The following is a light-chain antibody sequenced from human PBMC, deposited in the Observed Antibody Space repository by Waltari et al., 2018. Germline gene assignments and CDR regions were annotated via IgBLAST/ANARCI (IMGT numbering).Light chain of an antibody. Sequence: QSALTQPASVSGSPGQWLTISCTGPGSAVGSYNLVSWYQQHPGKAPKLIIYEVNKRPSGVSNRFSASKSGNTASLTISGLQAEDESDFYCSSYAGSGTSVFGGGTKLTVL. CDR1: GSAVGSYNL. CDR2: EVN. V-gene: IGLV2-23*02. J-gene: IGLJ3*02. CDR3: SSYAGSGTSV.